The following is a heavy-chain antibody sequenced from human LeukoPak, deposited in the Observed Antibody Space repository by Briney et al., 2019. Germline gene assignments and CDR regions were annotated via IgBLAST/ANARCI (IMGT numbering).Heavy chain of an antibody. J-gene: IGHJ4*02. CDR2: IYYSGST. CDR3: ARAVARSWYITN. Sequence: SETLSLTCTFSGGSISSYYWSWIRQPPGKGLEWIGYIYYSGSTNYNPSLKSRVTISVDTSKNQFSLKLSSVTAADTAVYYCARAVARSWYITNWGQGTLVTVSS. D-gene: IGHD6-13*01. CDR1: GGSISSYY. V-gene: IGHV4-59*01.